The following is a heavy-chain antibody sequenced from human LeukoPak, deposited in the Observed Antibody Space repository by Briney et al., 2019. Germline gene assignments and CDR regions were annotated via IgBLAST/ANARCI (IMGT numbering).Heavy chain of an antibody. D-gene: IGHD1-26*01. V-gene: IGHV4-34*01. J-gene: IGHJ3*02. Sequence: SETLSLTCAVYGGSFSGYYWSWIRQPPGKGLEWIGEINHSGSTNYNPSLKSRVTISVDTSKNQFSLKLSSVTAADTAVYYCARDKFPLVGATGDDGFDIWGQGTMVTVSS. CDR2: INHSGST. CDR3: ARDKFPLVGATGDDGFDI. CDR1: GGSFSGYY.